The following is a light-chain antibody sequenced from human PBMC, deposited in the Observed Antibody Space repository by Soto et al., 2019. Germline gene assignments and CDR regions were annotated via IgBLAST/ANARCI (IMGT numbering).Light chain of an antibody. CDR3: QQRSNWIT. CDR2: DAS. J-gene: IGKJ5*01. CDR1: QSVSSY. Sequence: EIVLTQSPATLSLPPGERATLSCRASQSVSSYLAWYQQKPGQAPSLLIYDASNRATGIPARFSGSGSGTDFTLTISSLEPEDFAVYYCQQRSNWITFGQGTRLEIK. V-gene: IGKV3-11*01.